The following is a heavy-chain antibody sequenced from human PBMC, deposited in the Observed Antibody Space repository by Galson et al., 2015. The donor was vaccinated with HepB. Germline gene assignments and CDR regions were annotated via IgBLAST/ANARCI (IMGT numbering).Heavy chain of an antibody. CDR3: VRGSYGSGSPDY. CDR1: GYTFSQSD. Sequence: SLRLSCAASGYTFSQSDIHWVRQPTGQSLEWVSTVDVAGAPYYADSVRGRFTISRDGARSSVYLQMNSLTAGDTAVYYFVRGSYGSGSPDYWGQGTLVTVSS. V-gene: IGHV3-13*05. CDR2: VDVAGAP. J-gene: IGHJ4*02. D-gene: IGHD3-10*01.